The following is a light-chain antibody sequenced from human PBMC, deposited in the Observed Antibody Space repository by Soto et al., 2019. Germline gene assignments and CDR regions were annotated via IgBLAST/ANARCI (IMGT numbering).Light chain of an antibody. CDR2: GAS. CDR3: QQYRNWPRT. V-gene: IGKV3-15*01. CDR1: QSVDIN. Sequence: EIVLTQSPATLSVSPGDRVTLSCRAIQSVDINLAWYQQRPGQAPRLLVYGASTKATDMPGRFSGRGSGTEFTLTINNLQSEEFAVYYCQQYRNWPRTFGQGTKVEIK. J-gene: IGKJ1*01.